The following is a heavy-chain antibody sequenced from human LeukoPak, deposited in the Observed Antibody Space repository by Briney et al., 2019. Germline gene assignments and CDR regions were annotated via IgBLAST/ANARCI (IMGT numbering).Heavy chain of an antibody. Sequence: SETLSLTCFVSGGSITSYHWSWIRQPAGKGLEWIGQIHTSGSTSYNPSLKSRVAMSIDTSKNQFSLELSSVTAADTSVYYCAGRAQTTGWSFDYWGQGALVTVSS. D-gene: IGHD6-19*01. CDR2: IHTSGST. J-gene: IGHJ4*02. CDR1: GGSITSYH. V-gene: IGHV4-4*07. CDR3: AGRAQTTGWSFDY.